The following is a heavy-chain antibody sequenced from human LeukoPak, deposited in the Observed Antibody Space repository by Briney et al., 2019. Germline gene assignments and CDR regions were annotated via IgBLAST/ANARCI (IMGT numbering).Heavy chain of an antibody. CDR3: ARGYYDSSGYYYRGFDY. Sequence: GESLEISCKGSGYSFTSYWIGWVRQMPGKGLEWMGIIYPGDSDTRYSPSFQGQVTISADKSISTAYLQWSSLKASDTAIYYCARGYYDSSGYYYRGFDYWGQGTLVTVSS. V-gene: IGHV5-51*01. D-gene: IGHD3-22*01. CDR1: GYSFTSYW. J-gene: IGHJ4*02. CDR2: IYPGDSDT.